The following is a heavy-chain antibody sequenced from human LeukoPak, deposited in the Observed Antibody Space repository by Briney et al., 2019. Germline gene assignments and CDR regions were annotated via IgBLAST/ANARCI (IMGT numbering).Heavy chain of an antibody. CDR1: GFTFSNYA. CDR3: ARAYGSSGYYQLPIDY. D-gene: IGHD3-22*01. CDR2: ITGSSGTT. Sequence: GGSLRLSYTASGFTFSNYAMSWVRQAPGKGLEWVSGITGSSGTTDHADSVKGRFTISRDNSKNTLFLQMNSLRVEDTALCYCARAYGSSGYYQLPIDYWGQGTLVTVSS. V-gene: IGHV3-23*01. J-gene: IGHJ4*02.